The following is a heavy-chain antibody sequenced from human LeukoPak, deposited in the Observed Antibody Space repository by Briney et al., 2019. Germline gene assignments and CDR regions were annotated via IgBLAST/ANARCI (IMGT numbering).Heavy chain of an antibody. J-gene: IGHJ4*02. D-gene: IGHD5-12*01. CDR3: ARDGTYTDYDPDFDI. V-gene: IGHV3-33*01. CDR2: IWYDGSNK. Sequence: GGSLRLSCAASGFTFSSYGMHWVRQAPGKGLEWVAVIWYDGSNKYYADSVKGRFTISRDNAKNSLYLQMNSLRAEDTAVFYCARDGTYTDYDPDFDIWGQGTLVTVSS. CDR1: GFTFSSYG.